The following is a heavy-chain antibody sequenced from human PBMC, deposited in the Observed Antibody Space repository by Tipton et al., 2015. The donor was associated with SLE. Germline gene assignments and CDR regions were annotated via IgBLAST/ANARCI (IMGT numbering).Heavy chain of an antibody. Sequence: TLSLTCTVSGGSISSGSYYWSWIRPPAGKGLEWIGRIYTSWSTNYNPSLKSRVTISVDTSKNQFSLKLSSVTAADTAVYYCARDEAVVVQGPGVAFDIWGQGTMVTVSS. CDR1: GGSISSGSYY. CDR3: ARDEAVVVQGPGVAFDI. D-gene: IGHD2-2*01. V-gene: IGHV4-61*02. J-gene: IGHJ3*02. CDR2: IYTSWST.